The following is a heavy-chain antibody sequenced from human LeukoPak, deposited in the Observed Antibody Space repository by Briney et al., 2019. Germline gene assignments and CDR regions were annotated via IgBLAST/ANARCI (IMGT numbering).Heavy chain of an antibody. CDR2: INPSGGST. CDR1: GYSLTNYY. J-gene: IGHJ4*02. V-gene: IGHV1-46*01. CDR3: ARDHQGAFDY. Sequence: ASVKVPCKAFGYSLTNYYVHWVRQAPGQGLEWMGEINPSGGSTSYAQKFQGRITVTRDTYTSTAYMELRSLRSDDTAVYYCARDHQGAFDYWGQGTLVTVSS.